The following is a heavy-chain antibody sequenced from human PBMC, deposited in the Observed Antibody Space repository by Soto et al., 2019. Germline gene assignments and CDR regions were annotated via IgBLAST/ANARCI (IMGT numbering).Heavy chain of an antibody. CDR3: ARLLGGSCAYYYDIEG. V-gene: IGHV5-51*01. CDR2: IYPGDSDT. D-gene: IGHD2-15*01. J-gene: IGHJ6*01. Sequence: PVESLKISCKRSGYNFPYHWIAWVRQTPGKGLEWMGIIYPGDSDTRYSPAFQAQVTFSANRSISTAYLQWTSLKASETAIYYAARLLGGSCAYYYDIEGWGKGTT. CDR1: GYNFPYHW.